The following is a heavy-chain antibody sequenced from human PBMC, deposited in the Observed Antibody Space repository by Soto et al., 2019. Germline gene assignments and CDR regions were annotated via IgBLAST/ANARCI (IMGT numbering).Heavy chain of an antibody. CDR2: ISRDGKNK. V-gene: IGHV3-30*04. CDR3: ARSRNSAVADSFDF. Sequence: GGLLRLSCAGSGFTFIMYAIHWVRQAPGKGLEWVAVISRDGKNKYYVDSVKGRFTISRDDSQNTLYLQMNSLRREDTAVYYCARSRNSAVADSFDFWGQGTLVTVSS. CDR1: GFTFIMYA. J-gene: IGHJ4*02. D-gene: IGHD3-10*01.